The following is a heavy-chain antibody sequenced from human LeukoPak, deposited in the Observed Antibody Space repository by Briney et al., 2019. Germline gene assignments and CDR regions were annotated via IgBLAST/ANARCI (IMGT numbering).Heavy chain of an antibody. D-gene: IGHD2-2*01. J-gene: IGHJ4*02. Sequence: GGSLRLSCAASGFTFSNAWMSWVRQAPRKGLEWVGRIKSKTDGGTTDYAAPVKGRFTISRDDSKNTLYLQMNSLKTEDTAVYYCTTEGVVVVVPAAMAHFDYWGQGTLVTVSS. CDR3: TTEGVVVVVPAAMAHFDY. CDR2: IKSKTDGGTT. CDR1: GFTFSNAW. V-gene: IGHV3-15*01.